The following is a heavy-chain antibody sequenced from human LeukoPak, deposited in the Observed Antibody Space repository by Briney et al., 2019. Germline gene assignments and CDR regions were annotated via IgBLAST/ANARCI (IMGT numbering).Heavy chain of an antibody. D-gene: IGHD6-13*01. Sequence: GGSLRLPCAASGFTFSSYAMSWVRQAPGKGLEWVSAISGSGGSTYYADSVKGRFTISRDNSKNTLYLQMNSLRAEDTAVYYCAKRRSIAAAGTQIDYWGQGTLVTVSS. CDR2: ISGSGGST. V-gene: IGHV3-23*01. CDR3: AKRRSIAAAGTQIDY. CDR1: GFTFSSYA. J-gene: IGHJ4*02.